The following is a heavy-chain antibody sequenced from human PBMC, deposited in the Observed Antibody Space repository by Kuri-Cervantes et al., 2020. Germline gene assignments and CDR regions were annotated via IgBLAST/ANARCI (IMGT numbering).Heavy chain of an antibody. J-gene: IGHJ4*02. V-gene: IGHV1-24*01. CDR3: ATRAPVIGSSWQPYYFDY. CDR1: GYTLTELS. D-gene: IGHD6-13*01. CDR2: FDPEDGET. Sequence: ASVKVSCKVSGYTLTELSMHWVRQAPGKGLEWMGGFDPEDGETIYAQKFQGRVTMTKDTSTDTAYMELSSLRPEDTAVYYCATRAPVIGSSWQPYYFDYWGQGTLVTVSS.